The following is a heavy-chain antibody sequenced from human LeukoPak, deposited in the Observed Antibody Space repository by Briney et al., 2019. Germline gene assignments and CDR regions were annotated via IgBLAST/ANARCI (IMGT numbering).Heavy chain of an antibody. CDR2: INPNRGDT. CDR1: GYTFTNNY. D-gene: IGHD4-17*01. V-gene: IGHV1-2*02. Sequence: ASVKVSCKASGYTFTNNYIHCVRQAPGHGLEWMGWINPNRGDTNYAQKFQGRVTITRDTSISTAFMELTRLTSDDTAVYYCTRDLLGFATTPLSDWGQGTLVTVSS. J-gene: IGHJ4*02. CDR3: TRDLLGFATTPLSD.